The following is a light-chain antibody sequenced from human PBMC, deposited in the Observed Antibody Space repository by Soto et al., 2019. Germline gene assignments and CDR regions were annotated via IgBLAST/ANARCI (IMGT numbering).Light chain of an antibody. CDR2: GNT. CDR1: SSNIGAGYD. J-gene: IGLJ1*01. V-gene: IGLV1-40*01. Sequence: QSVLTQPPSVSGAPGQRVTISCTGSSSNIGAGYDVHWFQQLPGTAPKLLIYGNTNRPSGVPDRFSASKSDTSASLAITGLQAEDEADYFCQSYDNSLSGSFVFGTGTKLTV. CDR3: QSYDNSLSGSFV.